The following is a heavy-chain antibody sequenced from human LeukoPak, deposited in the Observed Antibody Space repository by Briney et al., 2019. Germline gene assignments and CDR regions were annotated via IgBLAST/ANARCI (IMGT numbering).Heavy chain of an antibody. CDR3: ARDARLDWFPGGYYFDY. CDR1: GGSFSSHY. D-gene: IGHD3/OR15-3a*01. Sequence: PSETLSLTCTVSGGSFSSHYWSWIRQPPGKGLEWIGYIYYSGSTNYNPSLKSRVTISVDTSKNQFSLKLSSVTAADTAVYYCARDARLDWFPGGYYFDYWGQGTLVTVSS. J-gene: IGHJ4*02. CDR2: IYYSGST. V-gene: IGHV4-59*11.